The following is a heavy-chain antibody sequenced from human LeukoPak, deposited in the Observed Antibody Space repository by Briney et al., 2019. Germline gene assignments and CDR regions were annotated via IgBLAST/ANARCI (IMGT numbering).Heavy chain of an antibody. CDR1: GDSISTSY. Sequence: PSETLSLTCTVSGDSISTSYWAWIRQPPGKGLEWIGYFHNSGTSSYNPSLKSRVTISLDTSINQFSLKMTSVTAADTAFYYCARDSRGGGPDVDYWGQGILVTVSS. CDR2: FHNSGTS. D-gene: IGHD3-16*01. CDR3: ARDSRGGGPDVDY. V-gene: IGHV4-59*01. J-gene: IGHJ4*02.